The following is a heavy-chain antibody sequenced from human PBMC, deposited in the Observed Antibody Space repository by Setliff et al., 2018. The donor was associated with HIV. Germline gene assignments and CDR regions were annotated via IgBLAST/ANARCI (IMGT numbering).Heavy chain of an antibody. CDR1: GYTFTSYG. Sequence: ASVKVSCKAPGYTFTSYGISWVRQAPGQGLEWMGWITPFNGNTNYAQKLQGRVTMTTDTSTSTAYMELRSLRSDDTAVYYCARRGDSYGLDPIYYYYYYMDVWGKGTTVTVSS. J-gene: IGHJ6*03. CDR2: ITPFNGNT. D-gene: IGHD5-18*01. V-gene: IGHV1-18*01. CDR3: ARRGDSYGLDPIYYYYYYMDV.